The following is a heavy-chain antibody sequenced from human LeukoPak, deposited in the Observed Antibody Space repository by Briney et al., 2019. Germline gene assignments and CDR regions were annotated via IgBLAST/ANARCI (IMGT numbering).Heavy chain of an antibody. CDR1: GFSLSKSS. CDR2: ISIGSSPYT. D-gene: IGHD3-10*01. CDR3: ASYTLWYGDS. V-gene: IGHV3-21*06. J-gene: IGHJ4*02. Sequence: GGSLRLSCAASGFSLSKSSMLWFRQAPGKGLEWVSSISIGSSPYTYYADSLKGRFTISRDNAKNSVCLQMNGLRPEDTAVYYCASYTLWYGDSWGQGTLVTVSS.